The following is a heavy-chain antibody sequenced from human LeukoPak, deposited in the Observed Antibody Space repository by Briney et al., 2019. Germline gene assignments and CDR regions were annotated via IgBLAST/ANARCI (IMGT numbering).Heavy chain of an antibody. CDR3: ARNYDSSARSSYYYYYYGMDV. D-gene: IGHD3-22*01. CDR2: IIPIFGTA. V-gene: IGHV1-69*13. Sequence: SVKVSCKASGGTFSSYAISWVRQAPGQGLEWMGGIIPIFGTANYAQKFQGRVTITADESTSTAYMELSSLRSEDTAVYYCARNYDSSARSSYYYYYYGMDVWGQGTTVTVSS. CDR1: GGTFSSYA. J-gene: IGHJ6*02.